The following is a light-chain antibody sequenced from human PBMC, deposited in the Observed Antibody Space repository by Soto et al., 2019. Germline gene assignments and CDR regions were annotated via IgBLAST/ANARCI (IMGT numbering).Light chain of an antibody. CDR1: SGDVGGYNY. CDR3: SSYTNAATLV. CDR2: DVS. Sequence: QSVLTQPASVSGSPGQSITISCTGTSGDVGGYNYVSWYQQHPGKAPKLIIYDVSSRPSGVSNRFSGSKSGNTASLTISGLQAEDEADYYCSSYTNAATLVLGGGTTVTVL. J-gene: IGLJ2*01. V-gene: IGLV2-14*01.